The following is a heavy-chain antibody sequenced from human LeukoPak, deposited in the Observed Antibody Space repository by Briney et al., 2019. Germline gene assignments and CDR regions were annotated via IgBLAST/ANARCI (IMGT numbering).Heavy chain of an antibody. J-gene: IGHJ4*02. CDR3: AREGIDSSGYYSYFDY. D-gene: IGHD3-22*01. CDR2: IKQDGSEK. Sequence: PGGSLRLPCAASGFTFNSYWMSWVRQAPGKGLEWVANIKQDGSEKYYVDSVKGRFTISRDNAKNSLYLQMNSLRAEDTAVYYCAREGIDSSGYYSYFDYWGQGTLVTVSS. CDR1: GFTFNSYW. V-gene: IGHV3-7*01.